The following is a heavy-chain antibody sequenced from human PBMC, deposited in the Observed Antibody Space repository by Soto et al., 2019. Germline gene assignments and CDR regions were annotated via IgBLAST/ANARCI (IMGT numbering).Heavy chain of an antibody. D-gene: IGHD5-18*01. CDR2: MNPNSGNT. Sequence: ASVKVSCKASGYTFTSYDINWVRQATGQGLEWMGWMNPNSGNTAYAQKFQGRVTMTRNTSISTAYMELSSLRSADTAVYYCARGFRAMADYYYYGMDVWGQGTTVTVSS. J-gene: IGHJ6*02. CDR1: GYTFTSYD. V-gene: IGHV1-8*01. CDR3: ARGFRAMADYYYYGMDV.